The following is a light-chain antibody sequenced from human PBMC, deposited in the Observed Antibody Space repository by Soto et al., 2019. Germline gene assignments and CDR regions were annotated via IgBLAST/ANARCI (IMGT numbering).Light chain of an antibody. V-gene: IGKV4-1*01. J-gene: IGKJ4*01. CDR3: QQYYTTPT. CDR2: WAS. Sequence: DIVMTQSPDSLAVSLGKRATINCKSSQSVLYSSNNKNYLAWYQHKPGQPPKLLIYWASTRESGVPDRFSGSGSGTDFTLTISSLQAEDVAIYYCQQYYTTPTFGGGTKVEIK. CDR1: QSVLYSSNNKNY.